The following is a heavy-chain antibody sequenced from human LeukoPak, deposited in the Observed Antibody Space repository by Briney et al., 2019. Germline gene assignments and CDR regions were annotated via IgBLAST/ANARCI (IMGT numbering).Heavy chain of an antibody. D-gene: IGHD6-19*01. CDR2: IKQDGSEK. J-gene: IGHJ5*02. V-gene: IGHV3-7*01. CDR1: GFTFSSYW. CDR3: ARDPDSSGWYVDWFDP. Sequence: SGGSLRLSCAASGFTFSSYWMSWVRQAPGKGLEWVANIKQDGSEKYYVDSVKGRFTISRDNAKNSLYLQMNSLRAEDTAVYYCARDPDSSGWYVDWFDPWGQGTLVTVSS.